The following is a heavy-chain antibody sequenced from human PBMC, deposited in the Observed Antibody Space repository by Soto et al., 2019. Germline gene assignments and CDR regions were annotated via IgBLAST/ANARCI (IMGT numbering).Heavy chain of an antibody. D-gene: IGHD3-9*01. Sequence: SETLSLTCAVYGGSFSGYYWSWIRQPPGKGLEWIGEINHSGSTNYNPSLKSRVTISVDTSKNQFSLKLSSVTAADTAVYYCARGDIGYYYYMDVWGKGTTVTVSS. CDR1: GGSFSGYY. CDR3: ARGDIGYYYYMDV. V-gene: IGHV4-34*01. J-gene: IGHJ6*03. CDR2: INHSGST.